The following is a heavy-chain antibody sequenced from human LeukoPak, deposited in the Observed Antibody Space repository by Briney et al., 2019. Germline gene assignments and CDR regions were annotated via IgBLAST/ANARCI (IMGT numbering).Heavy chain of an antibody. V-gene: IGHV3-53*01. J-gene: IGHJ6*02. CDR3: ARDLAVAGTSYYGMDV. Sequence: PGGSLRLSCAASGFTVSSNYMSWVRQAPGKGLEWVSVIYSGGSTYYADSVKGRFTISRDNAKNSLYLQMNSLRAEDTAVYYCARDLAVAGTSYYGMDVWGQGTTVTVSS. CDR1: GFTVSSNY. D-gene: IGHD6-19*01. CDR2: IYSGGST.